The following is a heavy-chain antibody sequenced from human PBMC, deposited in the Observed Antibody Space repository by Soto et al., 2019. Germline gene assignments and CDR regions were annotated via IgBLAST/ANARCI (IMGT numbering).Heavy chain of an antibody. D-gene: IGHD5-18*01. V-gene: IGHV3-66*01. CDR1: GFTVSSNY. CDR2: IYSGGST. J-gene: IGHJ4*02. CDR3: ARGIQYAYYFDY. Sequence: GGSLRLSCAASGFTVSSNYMSWVRQAPGKGLEWVSVIYSGGSTYYADSVKGRFTISRDNSKNTLYLQMNSLRAEDTAVYYCARGIQYAYYFDYWGQGNLVTVSS.